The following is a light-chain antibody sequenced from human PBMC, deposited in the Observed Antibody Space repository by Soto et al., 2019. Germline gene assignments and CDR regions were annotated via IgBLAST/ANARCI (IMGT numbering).Light chain of an antibody. CDR1: SSNIGTGYD. Sequence: QSVLTQPPSVSGAPGQRVTISCTGSSSNIGTGYDVHWSQQLPGTAPKLLIYGNSNRPSGVPDRFSGSKSGTSASRAITGVQAEDEAEYYCQSFDSSRRYVFGTGTKVTVL. V-gene: IGLV1-40*01. J-gene: IGLJ1*01. CDR2: GNS. CDR3: QSFDSSRRYV.